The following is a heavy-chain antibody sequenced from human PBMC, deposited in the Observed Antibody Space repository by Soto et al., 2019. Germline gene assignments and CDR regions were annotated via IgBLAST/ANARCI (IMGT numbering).Heavy chain of an antibody. V-gene: IGHV3-21*01. Sequence: PGGSLRLSCAASGFTFSSYSMNWVRQAPGKGLEWVSSISSSSSYIYYADSVKGRFTISRDNAKNSLYLQMNSLRAEDTAVYYCARDPGAYYDFWSGYPYFEYWGQGTLVTVSS. CDR3: ARDPGAYYDFWSGYPYFEY. J-gene: IGHJ4*02. D-gene: IGHD3-3*01. CDR2: ISSSSSYI. CDR1: GFTFSSYS.